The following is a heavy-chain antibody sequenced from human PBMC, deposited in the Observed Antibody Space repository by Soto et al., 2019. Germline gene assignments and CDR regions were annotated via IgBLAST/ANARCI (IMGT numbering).Heavy chain of an antibody. CDR1: GYSFTIYW. Sequence: PGESLKISCKGSGYSFTIYWIGWVRQMPGKGLEWMGIIYPGDSDTRYSPSFQGQVTISADKSISTAYLQWSSLQAPDTAMYYCARHGPRVSSDKGDYYYSGMDVWGQGTTVTVSS. V-gene: IGHV5-51*01. CDR2: IYPGDSDT. CDR3: ARHGPRVSSDKGDYYYSGMDV. J-gene: IGHJ6*02. D-gene: IGHD3-16*01.